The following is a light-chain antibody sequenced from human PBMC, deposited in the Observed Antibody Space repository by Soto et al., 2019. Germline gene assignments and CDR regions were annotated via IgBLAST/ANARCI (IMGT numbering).Light chain of an antibody. CDR1: SSDVGGYNY. V-gene: IGLV2-14*01. CDR3: SSYTSISNMV. J-gene: IGLJ3*02. Sequence: QSALTQPASVSVSPGQSITISCTGTSSDVGGYNYVSWYQQHPGKAPKLMIYEVSNRPSGVSNRFSGSKSGNTASLTISGLQAEDEADYYCSSYTSISNMVFGGGTKLTVL. CDR2: EVS.